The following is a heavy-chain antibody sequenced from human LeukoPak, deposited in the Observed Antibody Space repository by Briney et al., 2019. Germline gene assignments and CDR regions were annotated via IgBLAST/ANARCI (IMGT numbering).Heavy chain of an antibody. V-gene: IGHV1-8*01. J-gene: IGHJ6*03. CDR2: MTTNSSNT. CDR3: ARGRSGDLSDYYYYIDV. D-gene: IGHD3-16*01. CDR1: GYTFTSYD. Sequence: ASVTVSCKASGYTFTSYDINWVGQAAGQGREGMGWMTTNSSNTGYSQPFHARLTMTSNTSITTPYMELSSLRSEDTAVYYCARGRSGDLSDYYYYIDVWGKGTTVTVSS.